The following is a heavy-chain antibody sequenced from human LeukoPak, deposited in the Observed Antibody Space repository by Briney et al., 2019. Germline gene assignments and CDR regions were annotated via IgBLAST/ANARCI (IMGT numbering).Heavy chain of an antibody. CDR1: GGSISSYY. D-gene: IGHD2-2*01. Sequence: PSETLSLTCTVSGGSISSYYWSWIRQPPGKGLEWIGYIYYSGSTNYNPSLKSRVTISVDTSKNQFSLKLSSVTAADTAVYYCARGGYCSSTSCYAGPKARFDYWGQGTLVTVSS. CDR2: IYYSGST. V-gene: IGHV4-59*01. J-gene: IGHJ4*02. CDR3: ARGGYCSSTSCYAGPKARFDY.